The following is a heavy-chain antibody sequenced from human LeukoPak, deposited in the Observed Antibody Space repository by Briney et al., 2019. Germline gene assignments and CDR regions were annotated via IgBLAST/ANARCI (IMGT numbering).Heavy chain of an antibody. CDR1: GGSISSYY. Sequence: KPSETLSLTCTVSGGSISSYYWSWIRQPPGKGLEWTGYIYYSGSTNYNPSLKSRVTISVDTSKNQFSLKLSSVTAADTAVYYCAGEGIYYYDSSGSSGAFDIWGQGTMVTVSS. V-gene: IGHV4-59*01. D-gene: IGHD3-22*01. CDR2: IYYSGST. CDR3: AGEGIYYYDSSGSSGAFDI. J-gene: IGHJ3*02.